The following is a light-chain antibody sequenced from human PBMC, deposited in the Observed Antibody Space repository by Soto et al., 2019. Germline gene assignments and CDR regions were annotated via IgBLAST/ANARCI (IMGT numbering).Light chain of an antibody. Sequence: DIQMTQSPSTLSASVGDRVTITCRASQSISSWLAWYQQKPGKAPKLLIYKASSLESGVPSRFSGSGSGTEFTLTISSLQPEDFATYSCQQSYNSPQTFGQGTKVDIK. CDR3: QQSYNSPQT. J-gene: IGKJ1*01. CDR1: QSISSW. CDR2: KAS. V-gene: IGKV1-5*03.